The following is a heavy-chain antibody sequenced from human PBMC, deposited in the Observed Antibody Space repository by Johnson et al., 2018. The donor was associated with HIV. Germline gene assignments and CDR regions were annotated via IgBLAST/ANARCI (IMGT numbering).Heavy chain of an antibody. Sequence: VQLVESGGGVVQPGRSLRLSCAASGFTFSDYAIHWVRQAPGKGLEWVGRTKNKANSYTTEYAASVKGRFTISRDDSKNSLFLQMNSLKTEDTAVYYCARGRRRGAWLDAFDRWGQGTMVTVSS. CDR1: GFTFSDYA. D-gene: IGHD3-22*01. CDR2: TKNKANSYTT. CDR3: ARGRRRGAWLDAFDR. J-gene: IGHJ3*01. V-gene: IGHV3-72*01.